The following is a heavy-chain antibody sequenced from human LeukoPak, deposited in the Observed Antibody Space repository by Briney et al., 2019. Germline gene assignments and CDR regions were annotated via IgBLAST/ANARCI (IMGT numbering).Heavy chain of an antibody. CDR3: ARGTTVTTWYWFDP. D-gene: IGHD4-17*01. J-gene: IGHJ5*02. V-gene: IGHV7-4-1*02. CDR1: GYTFTGYY. Sequence: PWASVKVSCKASGYTFTGYYMHWVRQAPGQGLEWVGWINTNAGNPTYAQGFTGRFVFSLDTSVSTAYLQISSLKAEDTAVYYCARGTTVTTWYWFDPWGQGTLVTVSS. CDR2: INTNAGNP.